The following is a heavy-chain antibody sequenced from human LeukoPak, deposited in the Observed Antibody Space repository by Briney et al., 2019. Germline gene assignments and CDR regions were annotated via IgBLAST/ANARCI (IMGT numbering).Heavy chain of an antibody. CDR3: ARAVVTAQLDWFDP. D-gene: IGHD2-21*02. CDR2: IGAYNGNT. Sequence: GASVKVSCKASGYTFTSYGISWVRQAPGQGLEWMGWIGAYNGNTNYAQKLQGRVTMTTDTSTSTAYMELRSLRSDDTAVYYCARAVVTAQLDWFDPWGQGTLVTVSS. CDR1: GYTFTSYG. V-gene: IGHV1-18*01. J-gene: IGHJ5*02.